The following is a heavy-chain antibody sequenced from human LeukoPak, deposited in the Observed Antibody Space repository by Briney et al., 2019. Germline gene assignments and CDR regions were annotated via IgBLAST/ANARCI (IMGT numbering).Heavy chain of an antibody. CDR1: GFTFSSYD. Sequence: PGGSLRLSCAASGFTFSSYDMHWVRQATGKGLEWVSAIGTAGDTYYPGSVKGRFTISRENAKNTLYLQMNSLRAEDTAVYYCAKDKELTNSYYYNMDVWGQGTTVTVSS. D-gene: IGHD1-26*01. CDR3: AKDKELTNSYYYNMDV. J-gene: IGHJ6*02. CDR2: IGTAGDT. V-gene: IGHV3-13*01.